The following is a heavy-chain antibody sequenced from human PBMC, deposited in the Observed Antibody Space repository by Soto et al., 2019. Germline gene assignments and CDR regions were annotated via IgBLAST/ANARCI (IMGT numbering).Heavy chain of an antibody. CDR1: GFTFTSSA. Sequence: QMQLVQSGPEVKRPGTSLKVSCKTSGFTFTSSAMQWVRQARGQRPKWIGWIAAGSGDTNYEQKFQERVTITRDMSTTTAFMELTSLRSEDTAVYYCSGGLYPYHGWVDLWGLGTVVTVSS. J-gene: IGHJ5*02. CDR2: IAAGSGDT. V-gene: IGHV1-58*02. CDR3: SGGLYPYHGWVDL. D-gene: IGHD2-2*01.